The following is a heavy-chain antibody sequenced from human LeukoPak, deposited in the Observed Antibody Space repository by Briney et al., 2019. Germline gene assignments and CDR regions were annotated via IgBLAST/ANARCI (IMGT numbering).Heavy chain of an antibody. D-gene: IGHD6-13*01. V-gene: IGHV4-34*01. Sequence: PSETLSLTCAVYGGSFSGYYWSWIRQPPGKGLEWIGEINHSGSTNYNPSLKRRVTISVDTSKNQFSLKLGSVTAADTAVYYCARASRRSSWADWGQGTLVTVSS. CDR1: GGSFSGYY. CDR2: INHSGST. J-gene: IGHJ4*02. CDR3: ARASRRSSWAD.